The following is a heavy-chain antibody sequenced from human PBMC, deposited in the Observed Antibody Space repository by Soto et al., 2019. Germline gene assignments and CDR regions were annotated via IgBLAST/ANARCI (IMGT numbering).Heavy chain of an antibody. CDR1: GFTLYYYG. Sequence: VVSLIVSCATWGFTLYYYGMTCVLQAPGKGLDWVDNLKRDGRERYYVDSVKGRFSVSRDNAKNSLYLQMNNLRTEDMPVYSCASDAHDILRRVVTRLDYWGKGNLVTV. D-gene: IGHD3-10*01. J-gene: IGHJ4*02. V-gene: IGHV3-7*03. CDR2: LKRDGRER. CDR3: ASDAHDILRRVVTRLDY.